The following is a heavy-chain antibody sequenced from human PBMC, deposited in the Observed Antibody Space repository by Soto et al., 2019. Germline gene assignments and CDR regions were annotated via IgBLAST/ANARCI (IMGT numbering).Heavy chain of an antibody. Sequence: SVKVSCKASGDTFSSHGISWVRQAPGQGLEYMGGIIPKFGTTNYAQKFRGRVTITTDESTSTAYMEVSSLRYEDTAVYYCARASARGWYNWFDHWGQGTLVTVSP. CDR1: GDTFSSHG. J-gene: IGHJ5*02. CDR2: IIPKFGTT. CDR3: ARASARGWYNWFDH. D-gene: IGHD6-19*01. V-gene: IGHV1-69*05.